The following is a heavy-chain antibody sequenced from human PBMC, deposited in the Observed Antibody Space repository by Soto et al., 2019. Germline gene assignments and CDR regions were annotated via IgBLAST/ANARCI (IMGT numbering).Heavy chain of an antibody. J-gene: IGHJ4*02. V-gene: IGHV3-43*01. Sequence: HPGGSLRLSCAASGFTFDDYTMHWVRQAPGKGLEWVSLISWDGGSTYYADSVKGRFTISRDNSKNSLYLQMNSLRTEDTALYYCAKAAWRYGSKVYFDYWGQGTLVTVSS. CDR2: ISWDGGST. CDR1: GFTFDDYT. D-gene: IGHD3-10*01. CDR3: AKAAWRYGSKVYFDY.